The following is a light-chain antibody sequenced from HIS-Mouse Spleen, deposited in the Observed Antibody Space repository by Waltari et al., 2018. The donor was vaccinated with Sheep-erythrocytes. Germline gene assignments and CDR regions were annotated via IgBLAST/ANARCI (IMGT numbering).Light chain of an antibody. CDR3: SSYAGSNNWV. CDR2: EGS. J-gene: IGLJ3*02. CDR1: SSDGGGYNY. Sequence: QSALTHPPSASGSPGQSVTIPCTGTSSDGGGYNYVYCYQQPQGKAPNLMIYEGSKRPSGVPDPFSGSKSGNTASLTVSGLQAEDEADYYCSSYAGSNNWVFGGGTKLTVL. V-gene: IGLV2-8*01.